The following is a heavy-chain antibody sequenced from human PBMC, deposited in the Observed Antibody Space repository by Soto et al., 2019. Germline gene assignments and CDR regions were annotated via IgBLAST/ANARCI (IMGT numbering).Heavy chain of an antibody. J-gene: IGHJ5*02. D-gene: IGHD2-15*01. Sequence: GGSLRLSCAASGFTFSSYAMSWVRQAPGKGLEWVSAISGSGGSTYYADSVKGRFTISRDNSKNTLYLQMNSLRAEDTAVYYCAKGRYCSGGSCYSGDWFDPWGQGTLVTVSS. CDR1: GFTFSSYA. V-gene: IGHV3-23*01. CDR3: AKGRYCSGGSCYSGDWFDP. CDR2: ISGSGGST.